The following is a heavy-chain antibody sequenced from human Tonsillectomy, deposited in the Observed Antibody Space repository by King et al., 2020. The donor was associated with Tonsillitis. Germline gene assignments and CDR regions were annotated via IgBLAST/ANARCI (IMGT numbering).Heavy chain of an antibody. V-gene: IGHV3-7*01. D-gene: IGHD3-16*01. J-gene: IGHJ4*02. CDR2: SKEDGIEE. CDR3: ARDRAYPSFDY. Sequence: VQLVESGGGLVQPGGSLRLSFAASGFTFSISWMTWVRQAPGKGLGLVATSKEDGIEENYGNSVKVRFTISIDNAKNSLYLQRNSLRAEDTAVYYCARDRAYPSFDYWGQGTLVTFSS. CDR1: GFTFSISW.